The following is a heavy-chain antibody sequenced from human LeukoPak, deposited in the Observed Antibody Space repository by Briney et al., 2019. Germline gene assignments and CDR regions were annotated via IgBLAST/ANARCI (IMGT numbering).Heavy chain of an antibody. D-gene: IGHD3-9*01. V-gene: IGHV1-8*01. Sequence: GASVKVSCKASGYTFTSYDINWVRQATGQGLEWMGWMNPNSGDTGYAQKFQGRVTMTRNTSISTAYMELSSLRSEDTAVYYCARGTRLRYFVWLLSRVAFDIWGQGTMVTVSS. J-gene: IGHJ3*02. CDR1: GYTFTSYD. CDR2: MNPNSGDT. CDR3: ARGTRLRYFVWLLSRVAFDI.